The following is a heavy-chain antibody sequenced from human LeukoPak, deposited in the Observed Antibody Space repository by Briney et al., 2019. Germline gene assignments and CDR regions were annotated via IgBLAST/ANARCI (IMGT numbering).Heavy chain of an antibody. CDR1: GFTFNTFN. D-gene: IGHD3-9*01. J-gene: IGHJ4*02. V-gene: IGHV3-21*01. Sequence: GGSLRLSCAASGFTFNTFNMNWVRQAPGKGLEWVSSITSGGDYIYYADSVKGRFTTSRDNAKNSLSLQLYSPRVEDTAVYYCARGHYDVLAASYKWTPDYWGQGTLVTVSS. CDR3: ARGHYDVLAASYKWTPDY. CDR2: ITSGGDYI.